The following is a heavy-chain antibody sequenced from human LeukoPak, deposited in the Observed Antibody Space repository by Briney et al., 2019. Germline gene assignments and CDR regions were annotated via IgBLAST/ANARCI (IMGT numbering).Heavy chain of an antibody. CDR2: IYHSGST. V-gene: IGHV4-30-2*01. CDR3: ARTGVLLDFDY. CDR1: GGSISSGGYY. Sequence: SETLSLTCTVSGGSISSGGYYWSWIRQPPGKGLEWIGYIYHSGSTYYNPSLKSRVTISVDRSKNQFSLKLSSVTAADTAVYYCARTGVLLDFDYWGQGTLVTVSS. J-gene: IGHJ4*02. D-gene: IGHD7-27*01.